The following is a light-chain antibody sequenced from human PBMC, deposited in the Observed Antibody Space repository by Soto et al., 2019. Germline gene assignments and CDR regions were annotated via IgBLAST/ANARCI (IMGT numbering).Light chain of an antibody. J-gene: IGKJ5*01. CDR3: HHYGGSPIT. Sequence: EIVLTQSPGTLSLSPGERATLFCRASQSVSSSYLAWYQQKPGLAPRLLIYDASSRATGIPDRFSGSGSGTDFTLTISRLEPEDFAVYYCHHYGGSPITFGQGTRLEI. V-gene: IGKV3D-20*01. CDR1: QSVSSSY. CDR2: DAS.